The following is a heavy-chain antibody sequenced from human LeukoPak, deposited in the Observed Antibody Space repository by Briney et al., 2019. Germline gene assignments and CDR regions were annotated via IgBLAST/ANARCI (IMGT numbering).Heavy chain of an antibody. CDR3: ARHRSGWLQSSFDY. CDR2: IYYSGST. D-gene: IGHD5-24*01. CDR1: GGSISSYY. V-gene: IGHV4-59*08. J-gene: IGHJ4*02. Sequence: PSETLSLTCTVSGGSISSYYWSWIRQPPGKGLEWIGYIYYSGSTNYNPSFKSRVTISVDTSKNQFSLKLSSVTAADTAVYYCARHRSGWLQSSFDYWGQGTLVTVSS.